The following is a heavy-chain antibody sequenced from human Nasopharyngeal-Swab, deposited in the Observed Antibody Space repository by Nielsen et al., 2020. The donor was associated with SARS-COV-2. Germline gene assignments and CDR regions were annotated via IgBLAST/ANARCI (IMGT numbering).Heavy chain of an antibody. CDR2: IKQDASEE. V-gene: IGHV3-7*01. D-gene: IGHD3-22*01. Sequence: GSLKISCAASGFTFRNYLMSWVRQAPGKGLEWVANIKQDASEEYYVDSVKGRFTISRDNAKNSLYLQMNSLRAEDTAVYYCARDSSQYYYDSSGSFRFGGYFDYWGQGILVTVSS. CDR1: GFTFRNYL. CDR3: ARDSSQYYYDSSGSFRFGGYFDY. J-gene: IGHJ4*02.